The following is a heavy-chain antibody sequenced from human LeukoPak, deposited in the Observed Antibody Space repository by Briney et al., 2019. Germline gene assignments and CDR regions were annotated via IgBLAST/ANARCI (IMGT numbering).Heavy chain of an antibody. CDR1: GFTFSSYG. CDR3: AKDRVTGSIGFDP. Sequence: QPGRSLRLSCAASGFTFSSYGMHWVRQAPGKGLEWVAVISYDGSNKYYADSVKGRFTISRDNSKNTLYLQMNSLRAEDTAVYYCAKDRVTGSIGFDPWGQGTLVTVSS. CDR2: ISYDGSNK. V-gene: IGHV3-30*18. J-gene: IGHJ5*02. D-gene: IGHD1-20*01.